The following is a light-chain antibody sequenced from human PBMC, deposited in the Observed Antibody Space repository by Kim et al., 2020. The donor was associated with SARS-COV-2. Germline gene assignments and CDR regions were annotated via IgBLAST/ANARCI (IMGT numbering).Light chain of an antibody. J-gene: IGLJ2*01. CDR2: QDT. CDR1: KLGDKY. CDR3: QAWDSITVV. Sequence: VSPGQTASITCSGDKLGDKYASWYQQKQGQSPVLVIYQDTKRPSGIPERFSGSNSGNTATLTISGTQAMDEADYYCQAWDSITVVFGGGTQLTVL. V-gene: IGLV3-1*01.